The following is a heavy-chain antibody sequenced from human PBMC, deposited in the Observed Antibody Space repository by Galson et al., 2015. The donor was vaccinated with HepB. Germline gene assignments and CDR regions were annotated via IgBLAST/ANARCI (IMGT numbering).Heavy chain of an antibody. J-gene: IGHJ3*02. CDR1: GFTFRSYG. V-gene: IGHV3-33*01. D-gene: IGHD1-26*01. CDR3: ARTSGELTPDDAFDI. CDR2: IQYDGSNE. Sequence: SLRLSCAASGFTFRSYGMHWVRQAPDKGLEWVAGIQYDGSNEYYADSVKGRVTISRDNSKNTLYLQMNSLGAEDTAVYYCARTSGELTPDDAFDIWGQGTMVTVSS.